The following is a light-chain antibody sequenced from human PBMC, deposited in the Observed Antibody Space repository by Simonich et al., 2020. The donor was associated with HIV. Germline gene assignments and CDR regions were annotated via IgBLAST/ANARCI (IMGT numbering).Light chain of an antibody. CDR3: CSYAGSYTI. CDR1: SSDVGSYNL. V-gene: IGLV2-11*01. J-gene: IGLJ2*01. Sequence: QSALTQPVSVSGSPGQSITISCTGTSSDVGSYNLVSWYQQHPGKAPKLMIYDVTKRPSGVPVRFSGSKSGNTASLTISGLQAEDEADYYCCSYAGSYTIFGGGTKLTVL. CDR2: DVT.